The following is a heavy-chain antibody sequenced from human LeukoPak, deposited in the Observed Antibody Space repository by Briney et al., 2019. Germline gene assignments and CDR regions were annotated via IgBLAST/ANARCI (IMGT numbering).Heavy chain of an antibody. CDR1: GYTFTSYY. V-gene: IGHV1-46*01. CDR2: INPSGGST. D-gene: IGHD3-16*02. J-gene: IGHJ3*02. Sequence: GASVKVSCKASGYTFTSYYMYWVRQAPGQGLEWMGIINPSGGSTNYAQKFQGRVTITRDMSTSTVYMELSSLRSEDTAVYYCAAEDDYVWRSYRSLDIWGQGTMVTVSS. CDR3: AAEDDYVWRSYRSLDI.